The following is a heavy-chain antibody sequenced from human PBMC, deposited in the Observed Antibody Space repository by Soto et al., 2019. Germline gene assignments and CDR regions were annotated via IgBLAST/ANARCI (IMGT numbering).Heavy chain of an antibody. D-gene: IGHD1-1*01. V-gene: IGHV3-23*01. CDR3: AKNNEYHYYGAMDV. CDR1: GFAFSTFA. CDR2: IRGGGTST. J-gene: IGHJ6*02. Sequence: EVQLLESGGDLVQPGGSLRLSCAASGFAFSTFAMSWVRQAPGKGLEWVSTIRGGGTSTYYADSVNGRFTISRDDSKSMLYLQMNSLRADDTAIYYCAKNNEYHYYGAMDVWGQGTTVTASS.